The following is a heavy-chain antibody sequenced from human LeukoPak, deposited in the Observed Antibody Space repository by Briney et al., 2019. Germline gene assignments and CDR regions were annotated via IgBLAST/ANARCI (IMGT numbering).Heavy chain of an antibody. D-gene: IGHD7-27*01. CDR2: ISYDGSNK. Sequence: QPGRSLRLSCAASEFTFSSYAMNWVRQAPGKGLEWVAVISYDGSNKYYADSVKGRFTISRDNSKNTLYLQMNSLRAEDTAVYYCARDLGTPDYYYYGMDVWGQGTTVTVSS. J-gene: IGHJ6*02. CDR3: ARDLGTPDYYYYGMDV. CDR1: EFTFSSYA. V-gene: IGHV3-30-3*01.